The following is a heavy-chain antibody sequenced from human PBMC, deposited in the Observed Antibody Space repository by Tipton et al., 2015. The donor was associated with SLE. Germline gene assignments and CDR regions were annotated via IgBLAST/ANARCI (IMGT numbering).Heavy chain of an antibody. D-gene: IGHD3-16*01. V-gene: IGHV3-23*04. CDR2: LSGSGVST. CDR1: GFTFSSYA. J-gene: IGHJ6*02. CDR3: AKLGGGVPPLYGMDV. Sequence: QLVQSGGGVVQPGRSLRLSCAASGFTFSSYAMTWVRQAPGKGLEWVSSLSGSGVSTYYADSVKGRFTISKDNSKNMLNLQMNSLRAEDTAVYYCAKLGGGVPPLYGMDVWGQGTAVTVSS.